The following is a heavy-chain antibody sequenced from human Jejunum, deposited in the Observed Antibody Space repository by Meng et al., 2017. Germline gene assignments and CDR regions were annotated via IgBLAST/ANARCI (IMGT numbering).Heavy chain of an antibody. V-gene: IGHV4-38-2*01. Sequence: SETLSLTCAVSGYFISSGYYCGWIRQPPGKGLEWISSINHSRTTYYKPSLKSRLTTSIDTSKNQFSLRLNSVTAADPAIYYCVRARGDGGTTDFWGQGTLVTVSS. J-gene: IGHJ4*02. CDR1: GYFISSGYY. D-gene: IGHD1-14*01. CDR2: INHSRTT. CDR3: VRARGDGGTTDF.